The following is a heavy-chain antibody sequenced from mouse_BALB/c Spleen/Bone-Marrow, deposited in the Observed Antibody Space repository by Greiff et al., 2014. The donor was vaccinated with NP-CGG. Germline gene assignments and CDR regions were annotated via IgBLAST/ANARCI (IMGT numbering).Heavy chain of an antibody. CDR3: ASLYYRYDREDY. V-gene: IGHV5-6*01. Sequence: EVQLQQSGGDLVKPGGSLKLSCASSGFTFSSYGMSWVRQTPDKRLEWVATISSGGSYTYYPDSVKGRFTISRDNAKNTLYLQMSSLKSEDTAMYYCASLYYRYDREDYWGQGTSVTVSS. CDR1: GFTFSSYG. J-gene: IGHJ4*01. CDR2: ISSGGSYT. D-gene: IGHD2-14*01.